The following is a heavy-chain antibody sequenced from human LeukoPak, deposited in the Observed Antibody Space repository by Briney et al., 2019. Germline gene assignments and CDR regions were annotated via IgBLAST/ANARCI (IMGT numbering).Heavy chain of an antibody. CDR2: ISSSGSTI. V-gene: IGHV3-11*01. D-gene: IGHD3-22*01. CDR1: GFTFSAYY. CDR3: ARDLDYYDRIFDY. J-gene: IGHJ4*02. Sequence: GGSLRLSCAASGFTFSAYYMSWIRQAPGKGLEWVSYISSSGSTIYYADSVKGRFTISRDNAKNSLYLQMNSLRAEDTAVYYCARDLDYYDRIFDYWGQGTLVTVSS.